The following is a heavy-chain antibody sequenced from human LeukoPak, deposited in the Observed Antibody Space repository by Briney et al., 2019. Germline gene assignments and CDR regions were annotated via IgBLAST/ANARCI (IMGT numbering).Heavy chain of an antibody. V-gene: IGHV3-20*04. CDR2: INWNGGST. CDR1: GFTFDDYG. D-gene: IGHD6-13*01. J-gene: IGHJ6*03. CDR3: ARCAGEQLVPPALDYYYYYMDV. Sequence: GGSLRLSCAASGFTFDDYGMSWVRQAPGKGLEWVSGINWNGGSTGYADSVKGRFTISRDNAKNSLYLQMNSLRAEDTALYYCARCAGEQLVPPALDYYYYYMDVWGKGTTVTVSS.